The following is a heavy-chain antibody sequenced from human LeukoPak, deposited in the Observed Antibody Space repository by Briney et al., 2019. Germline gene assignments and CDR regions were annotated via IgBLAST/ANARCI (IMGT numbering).Heavy chain of an antibody. D-gene: IGHD1-14*01. J-gene: IGHJ4*02. CDR3: ARDEPDLGSFDY. Sequence: GGSLRLSCAASGFTFSSFGMHWVRQAPGKGLEWVAVIWYDGTNKYYADSVKGRFTISRDNSKNTLYLQMNSLRAEDTAVYYCARDEPDLGSFDYWGQGTLVTVSS. CDR2: IWYDGTNK. V-gene: IGHV3-33*08. CDR1: GFTFSSFG.